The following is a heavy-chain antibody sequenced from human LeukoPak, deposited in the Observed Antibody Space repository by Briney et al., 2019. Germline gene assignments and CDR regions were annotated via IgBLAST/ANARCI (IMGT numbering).Heavy chain of an antibody. CDR2: INHNGNVN. Sequence: GGSLRLSCAASGFTFSSYAMHWVRQAPGRGLEWVASINHNGNVNYYVDSVKGRFTISRDNAKNSLYLQMSNLRAEDTAVYFCARGGGLDVWGQGATVTVSS. CDR1: GFTFSSYA. D-gene: IGHD3-16*01. V-gene: IGHV3-7*03. J-gene: IGHJ6*02. CDR3: ARGGGLDV.